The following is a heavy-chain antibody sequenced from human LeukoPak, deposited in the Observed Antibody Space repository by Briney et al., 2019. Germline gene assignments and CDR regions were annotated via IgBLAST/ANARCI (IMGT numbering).Heavy chain of an antibody. CDR3: ARGGSGSWYKWHH. CDR1: GFTFSSYS. J-gene: IGHJ5*02. V-gene: IGHV3-48*01. D-gene: IGHD6-13*01. CDR2: ISSSSNTI. Sequence: GGSLRLSCAASGFTFSSYSMNWVRQAPGKGLEWVSYISSSSNTIYYADSVKGRFTISRDNAENSLYLQMNSLRAEDTAVYYCARGGSGSWYKWHHWGQGTLVTVSS.